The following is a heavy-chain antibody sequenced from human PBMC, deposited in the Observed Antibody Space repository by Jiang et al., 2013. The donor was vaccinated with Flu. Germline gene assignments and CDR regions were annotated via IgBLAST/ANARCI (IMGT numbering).Heavy chain of an antibody. CDR1: GYTFTSYA. Sequence: GAEVKKPGASVKVSCKASGYTFTSYAMHWVRQAPGQRLEWMGWINAGNGNTKYSQKFQGRVTITRDTSASTAYMELSSLRSEDTAVYYCARDPEPLGHGDYVSQDYWGQGTLVTVSS. J-gene: IGHJ4*02. CDR3: ARDPEPLGHGDYVSQDY. CDR2: INAGNGNT. V-gene: IGHV1-3*01. D-gene: IGHD4-17*01.